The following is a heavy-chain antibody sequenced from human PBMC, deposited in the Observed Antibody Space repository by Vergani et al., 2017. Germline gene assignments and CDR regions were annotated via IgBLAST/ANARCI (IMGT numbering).Heavy chain of an antibody. CDR1: GFTFSSYS. J-gene: IGHJ3*02. CDR2: IWYDGSNK. Sequence: VQLVESGGGLVKPGGSLRLSCAASGFTFSSYSMNWVRQAPGKGLEWVAVIWYDGSNKYYADSVKGRFTISRDNSKNTLYLQMNSLRAEDTAVYYCARRARGEIYGGNPAPLDAFDIWGQGTMVTVSS. CDR3: ARRARGEIYGGNPAPLDAFDI. D-gene: IGHD4-23*01. V-gene: IGHV3-33*08.